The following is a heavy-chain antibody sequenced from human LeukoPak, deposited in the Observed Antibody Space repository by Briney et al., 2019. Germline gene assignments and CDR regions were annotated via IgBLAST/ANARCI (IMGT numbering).Heavy chain of an antibody. Sequence: ASVKVSCTASGYTFTSYYMDWVGQAPGQGSEWVGMIKPSGGSTSYTQKFQGRVTITRDTSTSTLYMELSSLRSEDTAVYYCARGLDPFDYWGQGTLVTVSS. J-gene: IGHJ4*02. D-gene: IGHD3/OR15-3a*01. CDR1: GYTFTSYY. CDR3: ARGLDPFDY. CDR2: IKPSGGST. V-gene: IGHV1-46*01.